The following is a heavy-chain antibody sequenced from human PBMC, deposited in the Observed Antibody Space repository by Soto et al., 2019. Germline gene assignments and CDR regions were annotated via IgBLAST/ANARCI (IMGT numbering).Heavy chain of an antibody. CDR2: ISRGGISI. J-gene: IGHJ4*02. CDR3: AIAPSGY. Sequence: PGGSLRLSCAGSGLTFNDYYVSWIRQAPGKGLEWISYISRGGISIYYAGSVKGRSTVSRDNAKNSVYLQMNSLRAEDTAVYYCAIAPSGYWGQGTLVTVSS. CDR1: GLTFNDYY. D-gene: IGHD6-25*01. V-gene: IGHV3-11*01.